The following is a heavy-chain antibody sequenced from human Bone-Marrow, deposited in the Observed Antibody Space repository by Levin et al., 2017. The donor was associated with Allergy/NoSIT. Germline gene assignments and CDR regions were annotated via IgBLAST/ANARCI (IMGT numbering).Heavy chain of an antibody. J-gene: IGHJ4*02. CDR2: INAYNGKT. V-gene: IGHV1-18*01. D-gene: IGHD3-3*01. CDR3: ARVRDFWSGVFDN. CDR1: GYTFINYG. Sequence: PRASVKVSCKASGYTFINYGVSWVRQAPGQGLEWMGWINAYNGKTKYAQRLQGRATMTTDTSTSTAYMEVRSLRSDDTAVYYCARVRDFWSGVFDNWGQGTLVTVSS.